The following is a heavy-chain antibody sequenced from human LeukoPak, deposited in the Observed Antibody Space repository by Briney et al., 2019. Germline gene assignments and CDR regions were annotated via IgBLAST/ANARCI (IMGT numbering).Heavy chain of an antibody. J-gene: IGHJ4*02. Sequence: GASVKVSCKASGYTFTSYDINWVRQAPGQGLEWMGWISAYNGNTKYVQKLQGRVTMTTDTSTSTAYMELRSLRSDDTAVYYCARDRDSGSPAGGYWGQGTLVTVSS. CDR1: GYTFTSYD. CDR2: ISAYNGNT. D-gene: IGHD1-26*01. CDR3: ARDRDSGSPAGGY. V-gene: IGHV1-18*01.